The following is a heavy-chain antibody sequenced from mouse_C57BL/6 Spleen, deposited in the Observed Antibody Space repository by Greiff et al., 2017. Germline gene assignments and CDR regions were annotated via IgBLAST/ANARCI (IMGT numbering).Heavy chain of an antibody. CDR3: ARVFYDYGDYYAMDY. D-gene: IGHD2-4*01. J-gene: IGHJ4*01. CDR1: GYTFTSYW. CDR2: IYPGIGST. V-gene: IGHV1-55*01. Sequence: QVQLQQPGAELVKPGASVKMSCKASGYTFTSYWITWVKQRPGQGLEWIGDIYPGIGSTNYNEKFKSKATLTVDTSSSTAYMQLSSLTSEDSAVYYCARVFYDYGDYYAMDYWGQGTSVTVSS.